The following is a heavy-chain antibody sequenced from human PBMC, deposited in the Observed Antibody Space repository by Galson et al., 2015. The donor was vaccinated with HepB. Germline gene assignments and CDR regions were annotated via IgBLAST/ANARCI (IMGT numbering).Heavy chain of an antibody. V-gene: IGHV3-7*01. D-gene: IGHD5-24*01. CDR3: ARQMATIRD. Sequence: SLRLSCAASGFMFSSFWMSWVRQAPGKGLEWVANIKPDGSEKYYVDSVRGRFTISRDNAKNSLYLQMNSLRAEDTAVYYCARQMATIRDWGQGTLVTVSS. J-gene: IGHJ4*02. CDR2: IKPDGSEK. CDR1: GFMFSSFW.